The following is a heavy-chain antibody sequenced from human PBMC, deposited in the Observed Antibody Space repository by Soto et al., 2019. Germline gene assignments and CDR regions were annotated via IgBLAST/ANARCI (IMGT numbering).Heavy chain of an antibody. Sequence: PSQTLSLTCDISGDSVSSNSASWNWIRPSPSRGLEWLGRTYYRSKWYNDYAVSVKSRITINPDTSKNQFSLQLNSVTPEDTAVYYCARGKEVPIPGGMDVWGQGTTVTVYS. CDR1: GDSVSSNSAS. J-gene: IGHJ6*02. CDR2: TYYRSKWYN. D-gene: IGHD2-21*01. CDR3: ARGKEVPIPGGMDV. V-gene: IGHV6-1*01.